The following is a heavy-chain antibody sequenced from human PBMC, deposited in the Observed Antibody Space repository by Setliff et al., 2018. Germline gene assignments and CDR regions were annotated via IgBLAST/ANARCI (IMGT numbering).Heavy chain of an antibody. J-gene: IGHJ4*02. CDR1: GFTFSSYG. D-gene: IGHD5-18*01. CDR3: ARGGYSYGYGTPKTFDY. V-gene: IGHV3-30*19. CDR2: ISYDGSNK. Sequence: GGSLRLSCAASGFTFSSYGMHWVRQAPGKGLEWVAVISYDGSNKYYADSVKGRFTISRDNSKNTLYLQMNSLRAEDTAVYYCARGGYSYGYGTPKTFDYWGQGTLVTVSS.